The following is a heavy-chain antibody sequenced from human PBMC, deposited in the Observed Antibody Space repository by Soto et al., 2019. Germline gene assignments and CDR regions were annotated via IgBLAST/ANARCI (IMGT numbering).Heavy chain of an antibody. D-gene: IGHD7-27*01. V-gene: IGHV1-8*01. CDR2: MNPNSGNT. Sequence: QVQLVQSGAEVKKTGASVKVSCKASGYTFTSYDINWVRQATGQGLEWMGWMNPNSGNTGYAQKGQGSVTTDTTTTITKAYLKRRSLSAADTDFYSYPREAGALGIDYWGQGTLVTVSS. CDR1: GYTFTSYD. CDR3: PREAGALGIDY. J-gene: IGHJ4*02.